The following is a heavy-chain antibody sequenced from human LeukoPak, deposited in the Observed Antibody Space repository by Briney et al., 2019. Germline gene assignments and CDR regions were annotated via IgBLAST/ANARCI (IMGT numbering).Heavy chain of an antibody. CDR3: ARVDSWSSIDS. D-gene: IGHD6-6*01. Sequence: ESLRLSCAASGFSVSTSYMSWVRQSPEKGLEWIGEINHSGSTNYNPSLKSRVTISVDTSKSQFSLKLNSIIAADTAVYYCARVDSWSSIDSWGQGTLVTVSS. CDR2: INHSGST. CDR1: GFSVSTSY. V-gene: IGHV4-34*01. J-gene: IGHJ4*02.